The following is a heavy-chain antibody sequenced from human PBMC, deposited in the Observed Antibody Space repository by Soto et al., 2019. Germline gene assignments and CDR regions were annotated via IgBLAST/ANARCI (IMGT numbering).Heavy chain of an antibody. CDR2: IYPGDSDT. V-gene: IGHV5-51*01. J-gene: IGHJ1*01. Sequence: GESLKISCKGSGYTFTTYWIGWVRQMPGKGLEWMGIIYPGDSDTRYSPSFQGQVTISADKSISTAYLQWSSLKASDTAMYYCARGYNSGWGSAEYFQHWGQGTLVTVSS. D-gene: IGHD6-19*01. CDR3: ARGYNSGWGSAEYFQH. CDR1: GYTFTTYW.